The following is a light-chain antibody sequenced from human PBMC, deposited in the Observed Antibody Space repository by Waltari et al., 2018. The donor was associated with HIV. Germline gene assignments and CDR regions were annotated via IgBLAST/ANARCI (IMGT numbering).Light chain of an antibody. J-gene: IGLJ2*01. CDR2: EVT. Sequence: QSALTQPPSASGSPGQSVTISCTGTSNDVGAYDYVSWYQQHPGRAPKLLIYEVTTRPSGVPDRFSGSKSGNTASLTVSGLQAEDDGHYYCTSYVDNYHVFFGGGTKLTVL. V-gene: IGLV2-8*01. CDR1: SNDVGAYDY. CDR3: TSYVDNYHVF.